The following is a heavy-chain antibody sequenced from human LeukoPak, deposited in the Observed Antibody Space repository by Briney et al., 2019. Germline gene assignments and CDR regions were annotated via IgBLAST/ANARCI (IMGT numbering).Heavy chain of an antibody. V-gene: IGHV3-48*03. CDR2: ISSSGSTI. CDR1: GFTFSSYE. J-gene: IGHJ4*02. D-gene: IGHD1-26*01. CDR3: ARVLFGRVGVNPFDY. Sequence: PGGSLRLSCAASGFTFSSYEMNWVRQAPGKGLEWFSYISSSGSTIYYADSVKGRFTISRDNAKKSLYLQMNSLRAEDTAVYYCARVLFGRVGVNPFDYWGQGTLVTVSS.